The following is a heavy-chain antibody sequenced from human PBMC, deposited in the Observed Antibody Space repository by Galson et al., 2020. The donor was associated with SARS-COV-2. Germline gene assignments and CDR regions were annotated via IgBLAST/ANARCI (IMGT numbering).Heavy chain of an antibody. Sequence: SETLSLTCTVSRGAINSYFCTWIRQPQGKGLEWIGHLYFGGSADSNPSLRGRVTISVDTSKNEFSLKLNSVTAADTAAYYCAREQRPPYGLDYWGQGTTVTVSS. V-gene: IGHV4-59*12. CDR1: RGAINSYF. CDR3: AREQRPPYGLDY. J-gene: IGHJ6*02. CDR2: LYFGGSA. D-gene: IGHD1-1*01.